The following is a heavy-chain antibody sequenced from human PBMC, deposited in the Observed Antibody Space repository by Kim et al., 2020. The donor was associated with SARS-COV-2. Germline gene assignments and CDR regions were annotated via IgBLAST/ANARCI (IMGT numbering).Heavy chain of an antibody. D-gene: IGHD2-2*01. J-gene: IGHJ4*02. CDR1: GFTFSNAW. CDR2: IKSKTDGGTT. Sequence: GGSLRLSCAASGFTFSNAWMSWVRQAPGKGLEWVGRIKSKTDGGTTDYAAPVKGRFTISRDDSKNTLYLQMNSLKTEDSAVYYCTTEANNRYCSSTSCYFDGDYWGQGTLVTVSS. V-gene: IGHV3-15*01. CDR3: TTEANNRYCSSTSCYFDGDY.